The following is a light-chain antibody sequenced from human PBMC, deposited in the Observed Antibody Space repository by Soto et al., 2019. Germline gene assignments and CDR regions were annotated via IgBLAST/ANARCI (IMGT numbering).Light chain of an antibody. V-gene: IGKV3-20*01. J-gene: IGKJ1*01. Sequence: EIVLTKSRGTLSLSPCEIGHVSVRASQSVSSSYLAWYQQKPGQAPRLLIYGASSRATGIPDRFSGSGSATEFTPNISSLQSEDFAVYYCQQYHNWPAFGQGTQV. CDR1: QSVSSSY. CDR2: GAS. CDR3: QQYHNWPA.